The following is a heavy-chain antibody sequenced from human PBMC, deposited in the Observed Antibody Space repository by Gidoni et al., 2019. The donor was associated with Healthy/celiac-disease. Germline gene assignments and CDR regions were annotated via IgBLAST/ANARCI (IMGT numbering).Heavy chain of an antibody. CDR2: INPNSGGT. D-gene: IGHD3-3*02. Sequence: QVQLVQSGAEVKKPGASVQVSCKASGYTFTGYYMHWVRQAPGQGLGWMGWINPNSGGTNYAQKFQGRVTMTRDTSISTAYMELSRLRSDDTAVYYCARDEHFWSGTHFDYWGQGTLVTVSS. V-gene: IGHV1-2*02. J-gene: IGHJ4*02. CDR1: GYTFTGYY. CDR3: ARDEHFWSGTHFDY.